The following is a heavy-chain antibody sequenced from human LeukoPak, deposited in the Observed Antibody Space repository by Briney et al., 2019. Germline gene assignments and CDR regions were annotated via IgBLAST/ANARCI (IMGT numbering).Heavy chain of an antibody. CDR2: IYYSGST. CDR1: GGSISSYY. J-gene: IGHJ3*02. V-gene: IGHV4-59*01. Sequence: SETLSLTCTVSGGSISSYYWSWIRQPPGKGLEWIGYIYYSGSTNYNPSLKSRVTISVDTSKNQFSLKLSSVTAADTAVYYCARHTVEGSAFGIWGQGTMVTVSS. CDR3: ARHTVEGSAFGI. D-gene: IGHD2-15*01.